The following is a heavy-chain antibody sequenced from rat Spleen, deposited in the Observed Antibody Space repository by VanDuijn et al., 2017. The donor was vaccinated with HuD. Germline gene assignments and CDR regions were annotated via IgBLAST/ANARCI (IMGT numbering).Heavy chain of an antibody. J-gene: IGHJ4*01. D-gene: IGHD4-5*01. V-gene: IGHV5-20*01. CDR1: GFTFSDYY. Sequence: EVQLVESDGGLVQPGRSLKLSCAASGFTFSDYYMAWVRQAPTKGLEWVAYVSRDSDSIFYRDSVKGRFTISRDNAKSTLYLQVDSLKPEDTATYYCTRHGRGKTTYYYVMDAWGQGASVTVSS. CDR2: VSRDSDSI. CDR3: TRHGRGKTTYYYVMDA.